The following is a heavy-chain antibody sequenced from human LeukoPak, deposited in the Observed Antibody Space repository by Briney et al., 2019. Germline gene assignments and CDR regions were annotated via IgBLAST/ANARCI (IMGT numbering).Heavy chain of an antibody. J-gene: IGHJ5*02. V-gene: IGHV3-23*01. Sequence: GGSLRLSCAAFGFTFSSYAMSWVRQAPGKGLEWVSAISGSGGSTYYADSVKGRFTISRDNSKNTLYLQMNSLRAEDTAVYYCAKSPLGGSGSYYWFDPWGQGTLVTVSS. D-gene: IGHD3-10*01. CDR1: GFTFSSYA. CDR2: ISGSGGST. CDR3: AKSPLGGSGSYYWFDP.